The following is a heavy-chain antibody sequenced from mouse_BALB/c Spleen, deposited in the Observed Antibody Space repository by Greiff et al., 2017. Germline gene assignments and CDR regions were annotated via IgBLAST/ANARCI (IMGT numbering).Heavy chain of an antibody. CDR3: ARDGITTLDY. J-gene: IGHJ2*01. V-gene: IGHV5-9-4*01. CDR2: ISSGGSYT. CDR1: GFTFSSYA. Sequence: EVQLVESGGGLVKPGGSLKLSCAASGFTFSSYAMSWVRQSPEKRLEWVAEISSGGSYTYYPDTVTGRFTISRDNAKNTLYLEMSSLRSEDTAMYYCARDGITTLDYWGQGTTLTVSS. D-gene: IGHD2-4*01.